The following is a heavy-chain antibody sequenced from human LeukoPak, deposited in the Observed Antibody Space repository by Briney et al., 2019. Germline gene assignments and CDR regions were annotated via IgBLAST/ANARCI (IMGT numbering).Heavy chain of an antibody. CDR1: GYTFTNYA. D-gene: IGHD6-19*01. CDR2: INTGNGNT. Sequence: ASVKVSCKASGYTFTNYAMHWVRQAPGQRLEWMGWINTGNGNTKYSQEFQGRVTITRDTSANTAYMELSRLRFEEMAVYYCARAVKYRSGPLTDLLPYYFDYWGQGTLVTVSS. J-gene: IGHJ4*02. CDR3: ARAVKYRSGPLTDLLPYYFDY. V-gene: IGHV1-3*03.